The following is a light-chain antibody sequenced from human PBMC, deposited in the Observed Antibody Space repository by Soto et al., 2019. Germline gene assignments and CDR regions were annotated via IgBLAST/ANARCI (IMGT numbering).Light chain of an antibody. CDR2: NVY. CDR1: NSVVGGYDY. V-gene: IGLV2-14*01. Sequence: SALTQPATVTGSPAQSITISCTGTNSVVGGYDYVSWYQQHPGRAPQVIIYNVYYRPSGVTNRFSGSKPGNTASLTISGLQAEDEADYYCSSYTSISTHVFGTGTKVTVL. CDR3: SSYTSISTHV. J-gene: IGLJ1*01.